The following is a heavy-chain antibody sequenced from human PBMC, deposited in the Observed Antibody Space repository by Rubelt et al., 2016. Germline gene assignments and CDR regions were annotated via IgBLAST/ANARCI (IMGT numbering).Heavy chain of an antibody. J-gene: IGHJ6*02. CDR2: IGADGNNI. CDR1: GFPFSGSP. Sequence: GGSLRLSCAASGFPFSGSPMNWIRQAPGKGLEWVSVIGADGNNIHYADSVKGRFTISRDNSKNTVYLQMNSLRAEDTAVYYCARDRITIAGMVTLDNYGMDVWGQGTTVTVSS. CDR3: ARDRITIAGMVTLDNYGMDV. V-gene: IGHV3-23*01. D-gene: IGHD3-3*01.